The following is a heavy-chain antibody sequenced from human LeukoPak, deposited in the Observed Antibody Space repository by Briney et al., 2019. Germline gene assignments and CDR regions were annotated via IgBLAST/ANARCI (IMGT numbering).Heavy chain of an antibody. Sequence: GGSLRLSCAASGFTFSSYAMSWVRQAPGKGLERVSAISGSGGSTYYADSVKGRFTISRDNSKNTLYLQMNSLRVEDTATYYCGRGGWISAGRFDPWGQGTLVTVSA. D-gene: IGHD2-15*01. CDR3: GRGGWISAGRFDP. CDR1: GFTFSSYA. V-gene: IGHV3-23*01. CDR2: ISGSGGST. J-gene: IGHJ5*02.